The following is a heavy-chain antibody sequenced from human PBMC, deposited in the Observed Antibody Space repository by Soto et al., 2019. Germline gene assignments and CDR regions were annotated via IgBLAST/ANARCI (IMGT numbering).Heavy chain of an antibody. J-gene: IGHJ4*02. CDR1: GFTFSSYA. D-gene: IGHD3-9*01. V-gene: IGHV3-30-3*01. CDR3: ARRAWFLTPDY. CDR2: ISYDGCDK. Sequence: QVQLVESGGGVVQPGRSLRLSCAASGFTFSSYAMHWVRQAPGKGLEWVELISYDGCDKYYADSVNERFTISRDNSEHTLYLQMNSLTAEDTAVYYCARRAWFLTPDYWGQGTLVTVSS.